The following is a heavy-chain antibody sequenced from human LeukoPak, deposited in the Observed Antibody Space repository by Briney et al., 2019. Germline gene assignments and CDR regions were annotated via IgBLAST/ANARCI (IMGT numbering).Heavy chain of an antibody. D-gene: IGHD6-6*01. V-gene: IGHV3-23*01. CDR3: AKVREQLGPLNWFDP. Sequence: GGSLRLSCAASGFTFSSYAMSWVRLAPGKGLEWVSAISGSGGSTYYADSVKGRFTISRDNSKNTLYLQMNSLRAEDTAVYYCAKVREQLGPLNWFDPWGQGTLVTVSS. CDR2: ISGSGGST. CDR1: GFTFSSYA. J-gene: IGHJ5*02.